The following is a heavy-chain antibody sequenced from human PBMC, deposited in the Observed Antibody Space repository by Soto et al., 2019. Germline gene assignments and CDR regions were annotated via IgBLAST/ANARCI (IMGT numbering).Heavy chain of an antibody. D-gene: IGHD2-8*01. CDR3: ARPALRKDCTNRVCYSQFDY. J-gene: IGHJ4*02. CDR1: GYSFTSYW. V-gene: IGHV5-51*01. CDR2: IYPGDSDT. Sequence: GESLKISCKGSGYSFTSYWIGWVRQMPGKGLEWMGIIYPGDSDTRYSPSFQGQVTISADKSISTAYLQWSSLKASDTAMYYCARPALRKDCTNRVCYSQFDYWVQGTLVTVSS.